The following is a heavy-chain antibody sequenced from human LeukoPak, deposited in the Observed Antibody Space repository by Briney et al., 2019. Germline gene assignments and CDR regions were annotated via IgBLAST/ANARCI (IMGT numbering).Heavy chain of an antibody. CDR2: ISWNSGSI. Sequence: GRSLRLSCAASGFTFDDYAMHWVRQAPGKGLEWVSGISWNSGSIGYADSVKGRFTISRDNAKNSLYLQMNSLRAEDTALHYCAKDLARIAVAYGFDYWGQGTLVTVSS. V-gene: IGHV3-9*01. J-gene: IGHJ4*02. CDR1: GFTFDDYA. D-gene: IGHD6-19*01. CDR3: AKDLARIAVAYGFDY.